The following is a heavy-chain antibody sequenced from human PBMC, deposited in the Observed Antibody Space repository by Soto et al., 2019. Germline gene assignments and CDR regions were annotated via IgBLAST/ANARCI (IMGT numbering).Heavy chain of an antibody. CDR2: IGSSGRTI. CDR3: ARVSFGEGGGFDF. CDR1: GFSFSDYY. J-gene: IGHJ3*01. D-gene: IGHD3-16*01. V-gene: IGHV3-11*01. Sequence: GGSLRLSCAASGFSFSDYYMSWIRQAPGKGLEWVSYIGSSGRTIYYADSVKGRFTISRDNAKHSLYLQVNSLRAKDTAVYYCARVSFGEGGGFDFWGRGTMVTVSS.